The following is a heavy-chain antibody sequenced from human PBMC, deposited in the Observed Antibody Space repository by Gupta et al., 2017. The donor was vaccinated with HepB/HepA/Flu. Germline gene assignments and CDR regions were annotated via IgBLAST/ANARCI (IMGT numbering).Heavy chain of an antibody. V-gene: IGHV3-23*01. J-gene: IGHJ6*02. Sequence: EGQLWEPVDGLVEPGGTRRLSCATSGFSFSDYAMIWVRQAPGKGMECVASLSGRGAMSAYSVAGYDQFTISRDNSKNTVLPEMKRLRGEHNVVYSFSRQCWSVMGADDTDPWGQGTSITVSS. CDR2: LSGRGAMS. D-gene: IGHD2-21*01. CDR3: SRQCWSVMGADDTDP. CDR1: GFSFSDYA.